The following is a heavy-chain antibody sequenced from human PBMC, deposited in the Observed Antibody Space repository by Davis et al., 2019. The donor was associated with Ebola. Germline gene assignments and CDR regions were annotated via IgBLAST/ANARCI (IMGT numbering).Heavy chain of an antibody. J-gene: IGHJ6*02. CDR3: AREDSGVFYYQNGMDV. Sequence: PGGSLRLSCAASGFTFSRYDMHWVRQAPGNVLQCVAVVLYDGSNENYADSVKGRFTISRDNPKNTLYLQMNSLRTEDTAVYDCAREDSGVFYYQNGMDVWGQGTTVTVSS. V-gene: IGHV3-33*05. CDR2: VLYDGSNE. D-gene: IGHD2-8*01. CDR1: GFTFSRYD.